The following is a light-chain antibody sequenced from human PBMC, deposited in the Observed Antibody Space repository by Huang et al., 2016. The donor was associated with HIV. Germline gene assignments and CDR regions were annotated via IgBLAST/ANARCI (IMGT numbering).Light chain of an antibody. Sequence: EIVLTQSPGILSLSPGESATLSCRASQSVFNNNYLAWYQQKPGQAPRLLSFGASSTATGISDRFRGSVSGTDFTLTISRLEPEDFAVYYCQQYGSSLAFGPGTKVEIK. CDR2: GAS. CDR1: QSVFNNNY. V-gene: IGKV3-20*01. CDR3: QQYGSSLA. J-gene: IGKJ1*01.